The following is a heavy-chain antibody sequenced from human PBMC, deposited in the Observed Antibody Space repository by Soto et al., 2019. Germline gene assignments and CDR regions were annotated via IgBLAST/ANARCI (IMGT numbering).Heavy chain of an antibody. V-gene: IGHV2-26*01. Sequence: SGPTLVNPTETLTLTCTVSGFSLSNARMGVSWIRQPPGKALEWLAHIFSNDEKSYSTSLKSRLTISKDTSKSQVVLTMTNMDPVDTATYYCARRVSRFGELASKPIGNFDYWGQGTLVTVSS. J-gene: IGHJ4*02. CDR1: GFSLSNARMG. D-gene: IGHD3-10*01. CDR3: ARRVSRFGELASKPIGNFDY. CDR2: IFSNDEK.